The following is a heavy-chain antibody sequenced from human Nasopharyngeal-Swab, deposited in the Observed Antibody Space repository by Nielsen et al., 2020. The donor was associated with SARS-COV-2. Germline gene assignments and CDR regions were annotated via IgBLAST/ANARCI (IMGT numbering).Heavy chain of an antibody. Sequence: GESLKISCAASGFTFSTYGMHWVRQAPGKGLGWVAVISYDGGSKYYADSVKGRFTISRDNSKNTLYLQMNSLRAEDTAVYYCANLIFGDAFDIWGQGTMVTVSS. D-gene: IGHD3-3*01. J-gene: IGHJ3*02. CDR1: GFTFSTYG. CDR2: ISYDGGSK. V-gene: IGHV3-30*18. CDR3: ANLIFGDAFDI.